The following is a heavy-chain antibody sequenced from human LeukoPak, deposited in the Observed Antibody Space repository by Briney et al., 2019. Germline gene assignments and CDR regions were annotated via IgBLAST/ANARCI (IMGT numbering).Heavy chain of an antibody. Sequence: ASAKVSCKASGYTFTDYMHWVRLAPGQGLEWMGWINPNSGGTNYVQKFQGWVTMTRDTSINTAYMELSRLTSDDTAVYYCARANFLYCSSTSCLFDYWGQGTLVTVSS. J-gene: IGHJ4*02. D-gene: IGHD2-2*01. CDR3: ARANFLYCSSTSCLFDY. CDR2: INPNSGGT. V-gene: IGHV1-2*04. CDR1: GYTFTDY.